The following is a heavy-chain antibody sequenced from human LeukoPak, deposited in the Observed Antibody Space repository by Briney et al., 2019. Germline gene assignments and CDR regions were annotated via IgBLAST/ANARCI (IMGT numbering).Heavy chain of an antibody. V-gene: IGHV4-39*07. Sequence: SETLSLTCTVSGDSISSTSYYWGWIRQPPGKGLEWIGSIYHSGSTYYNPSLKSRVTISVDTSKNQFSLKLSSVTAADTAVYYCARGVAVAAYRDAFDIWGQGTMVTVSS. J-gene: IGHJ3*02. CDR2: IYHSGST. CDR1: GDSISSTSYY. D-gene: IGHD6-19*01. CDR3: ARGVAVAAYRDAFDI.